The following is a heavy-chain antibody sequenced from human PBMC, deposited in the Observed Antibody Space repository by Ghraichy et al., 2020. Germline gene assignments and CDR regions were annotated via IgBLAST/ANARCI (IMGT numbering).Heavy chain of an antibody. CDR3: ARLLFAFSDYFFGMDV. CDR1: GGTLSSYY. CDR2: VYYSGST. Sequence: SETLYLTCSVSGGTLSSYYWTWIRQPPGKGLEWIGYVYYSGSTSHNPSLKSRVSMSADTSKNQFSLKLTSVTAADTAVYYCARLLFAFSDYFFGMDVWGQGTTVTVSS. D-gene: IGHD3-10*02. J-gene: IGHJ6*02. V-gene: IGHV4-59*08.